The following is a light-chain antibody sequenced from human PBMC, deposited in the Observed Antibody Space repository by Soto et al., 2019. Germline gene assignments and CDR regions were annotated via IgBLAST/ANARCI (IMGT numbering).Light chain of an antibody. Sequence: QSVLSHPASVSWSPGQSITISCTGTSSDVGAYIYVSWYQHHPGKAPKVMIYEVTNRPSGVSDRFSGSKSGNTASLTISGLQAEEEADYYCCSYTSSTNYVFGTGTKVTVL. CDR1: SSDVGAYIY. CDR3: CSYTSSTNYV. J-gene: IGLJ1*01. CDR2: EVT. V-gene: IGLV2-14*01.